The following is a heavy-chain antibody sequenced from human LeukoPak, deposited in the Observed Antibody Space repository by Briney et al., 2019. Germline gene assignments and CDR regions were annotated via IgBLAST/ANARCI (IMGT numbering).Heavy chain of an antibody. CDR2: IYYSGST. CDR3: ARHMKVLLWFYWFDP. Sequence: PSETLSLTCTVSGGSISSSSYFWGWIRQPPGKGLEWIGSIYYSGSTYYNPSLKSRVTISVDTSKNQFSLKLSSVTAADTAVYYCARHMKVLLWFYWFDPWGQGTLVTVSS. D-gene: IGHD3-10*01. CDR1: GGSISSSSYF. J-gene: IGHJ5*02. V-gene: IGHV4-39*01.